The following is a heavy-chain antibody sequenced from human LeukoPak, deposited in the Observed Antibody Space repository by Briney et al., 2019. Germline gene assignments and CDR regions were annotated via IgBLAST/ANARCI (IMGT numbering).Heavy chain of an antibody. D-gene: IGHD3-22*01. V-gene: IGHV1-2*02. CDR2: INPNSGGT. Sequence: ASVKVSCKASGYTFTGYYMHWVRQAPGQGLEWMGWINPNSGGTNYAQKFQGRVTMTRDTSISTAYMELSRLRSDDTAVYYCASEPNYYDPSGNLDYWGQGTLVTVSS. CDR1: GYTFTGYY. CDR3: ASEPNYYDPSGNLDY. J-gene: IGHJ4*02.